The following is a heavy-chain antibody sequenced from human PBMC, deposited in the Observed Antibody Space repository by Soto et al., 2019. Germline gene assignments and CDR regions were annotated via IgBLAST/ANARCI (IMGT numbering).Heavy chain of an antibody. Sequence: RGESLKISCKGSGYSFTSYWISWVRQMPGKGLEWMGRIDPSDSYTNYSPSFQGHVTISADKSISTAYLQWSSLKASDTAMYYCARQAVAANDAFDIWGQGTMVTVSS. D-gene: IGHD6-25*01. V-gene: IGHV5-10-1*01. CDR1: GYSFTSYW. CDR2: IDPSDSYT. CDR3: ARQAVAANDAFDI. J-gene: IGHJ3*02.